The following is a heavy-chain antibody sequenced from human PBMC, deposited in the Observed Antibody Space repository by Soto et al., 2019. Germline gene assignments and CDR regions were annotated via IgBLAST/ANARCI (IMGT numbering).Heavy chain of an antibody. CDR1: GFTFGSHA. Sequence: EVQLLESGGGLVQPGGSLRLSCAASGFTFGSHAMIWVRQAPGKGLEWVSAISGSGGSAYYTDSVKGRFTISRDNSINTLYLQMTSLRAEDTALYDCAKEPYSDFWSAYYYFDYWGQGTLVTVSS. CDR2: ISGSGGSA. J-gene: IGHJ4*02. CDR3: AKEPYSDFWSAYYYFDY. D-gene: IGHD3-3*01. V-gene: IGHV3-23*01.